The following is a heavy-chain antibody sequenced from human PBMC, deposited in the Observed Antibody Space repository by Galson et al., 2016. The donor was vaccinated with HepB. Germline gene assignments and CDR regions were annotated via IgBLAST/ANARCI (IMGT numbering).Heavy chain of an antibody. CDR3: ARDGDAYNFDY. J-gene: IGHJ4*02. CDR2: IKSDESWK. Sequence: SLRLSCAASGFTFSSYWMHWVRQAPGKGLVWVSGIKSDESWKNYADSVKGRFTISRDNAKNTLYLQMNSLRAEDTAVYYCARDGDAYNFDYWGQGTLVTVSS. CDR1: GFTFSSYW. D-gene: IGHD5-24*01. V-gene: IGHV3-74*01.